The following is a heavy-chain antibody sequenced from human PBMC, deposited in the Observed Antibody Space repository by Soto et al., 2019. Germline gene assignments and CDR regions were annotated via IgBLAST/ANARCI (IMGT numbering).Heavy chain of an antibody. CDR3: ARGGMVISPTATAFDY. CDR2: IYASGST. Sequence: SETLSLTCSVSGGSISPNYWNWIRQPAGKGLEWIGRIYASGSTNYNPSLKSRVTMLVATSKNQFSLKLTPLTAADTAAYYCARGGMVISPTATAFDYWGQGTLVTVSS. V-gene: IGHV4-4*07. D-gene: IGHD1-1*01. J-gene: IGHJ4*02. CDR1: GGSISPNY.